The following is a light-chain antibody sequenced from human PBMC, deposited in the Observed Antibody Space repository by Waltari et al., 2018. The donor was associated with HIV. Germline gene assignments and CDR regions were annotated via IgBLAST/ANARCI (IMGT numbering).Light chain of an antibody. CDR1: SSDVGGYHY. CDR2: EVS. V-gene: IGLV2-14*01. Sequence: QSALTQPASVSGSPGQSIPISCTGTSSDVGGYHYVSWYQQQPGKAPNLMISEVSNRPSGVTNRFSGSKSGNTASLTISGLQVEDEADYYCSSYTSSSTLYVFGTGTKVTVL. CDR3: SSYTSSSTLYV. J-gene: IGLJ1*01.